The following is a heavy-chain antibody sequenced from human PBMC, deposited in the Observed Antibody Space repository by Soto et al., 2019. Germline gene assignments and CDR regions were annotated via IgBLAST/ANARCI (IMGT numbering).Heavy chain of an antibody. J-gene: IGHJ6*02. CDR3: ARGPAADPYYYYGMDV. CDR1: GFTVSSNY. Sequence: GGSLRLSCAASGFTVSSNYMSWVRQAPGKGLEWVSVIYSGGSTYYADSVKGRFTISRDNSKNTLYLQMNSLRAEDTAVYYCARGPAADPYYYYGMDVWGQGTTVTVSS. CDR2: IYSGGST. D-gene: IGHD6-13*01. V-gene: IGHV3-53*01.